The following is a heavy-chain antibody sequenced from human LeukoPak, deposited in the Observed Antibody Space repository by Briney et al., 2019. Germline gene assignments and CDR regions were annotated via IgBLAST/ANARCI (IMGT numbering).Heavy chain of an antibody. V-gene: IGHV3-23*01. CDR3: ARGTRYNWNSPNYFDY. J-gene: IGHJ4*02. CDR1: GFTFSTYS. CDR2: ISGSGGST. D-gene: IGHD1-7*01. Sequence: GGSLRLSCAASGFTFSTYSMNWVRQAPGKGLEWVSAISGSGGSTYYADSVKGRFTISRDNSKNTLYLQMNSLRAEDTAVYYCARGTRYNWNSPNYFDYWGQGTLVTVSS.